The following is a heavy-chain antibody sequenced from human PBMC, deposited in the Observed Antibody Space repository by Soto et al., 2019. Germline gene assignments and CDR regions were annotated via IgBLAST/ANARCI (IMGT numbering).Heavy chain of an antibody. V-gene: IGHV3-30*18. CDR1: GLSFSSYG. D-gene: IGHD3-16*02. CDR3: EKANQGMTFGGVIVY. Sequence: GSLSLSCAASGLSFSSYGMHWVRQAPGKGLEWVAVISYDGSNKYYADSVKGRFTISRDNSKNTLYLQMNRLRAEDTAVYYCEKANQGMTFGGVIVYWGQGTLVTVSS. CDR2: ISYDGSNK. J-gene: IGHJ4*02.